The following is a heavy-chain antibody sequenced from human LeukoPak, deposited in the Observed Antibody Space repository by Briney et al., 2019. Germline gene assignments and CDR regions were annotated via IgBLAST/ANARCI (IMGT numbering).Heavy chain of an antibody. CDR1: GESFSGYY. J-gene: IGHJ4*02. CDR3: AKGRWEVPDY. V-gene: IGHV4-34*01. Sequence: SETLSLTCAVSGESFSGYYWSWFRQPPGTGLEWIGEINHSGSTNYNPSLTSRATISVDASKNQFYLRMTSVIAADTAIYYCAKGRWEVPDYWGQGTLVFVSS. D-gene: IGHD1-26*01. CDR2: INHSGST.